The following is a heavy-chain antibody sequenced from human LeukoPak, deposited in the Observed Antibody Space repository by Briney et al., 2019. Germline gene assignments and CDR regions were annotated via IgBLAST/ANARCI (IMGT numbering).Heavy chain of an antibody. D-gene: IGHD1-1*01. J-gene: IGHJ3*02. Sequence: SVKVSCKASGGTFSSYAISWVRQAPGQGLEWMGGIIPIFGTANYAQKFQGRVTITADESTSTAYMELSSLRSEDTAAYYCAREGPGQHRPGGAFDIWGQGTMVTVSS. CDR2: IIPIFGTA. V-gene: IGHV1-69*01. CDR3: AREGPGQHRPGGAFDI. CDR1: GGTFSSYA.